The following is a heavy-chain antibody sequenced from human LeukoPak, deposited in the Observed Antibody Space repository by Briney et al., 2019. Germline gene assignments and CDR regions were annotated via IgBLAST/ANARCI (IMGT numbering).Heavy chain of an antibody. D-gene: IGHD3-3*01. CDR1: GGSIGSSNYY. J-gene: IGHJ4*02. CDR3: ASKGRSSWVDLNYDFWSGYLYYFDY. V-gene: IGHV4-39*01. Sequence: SETLSLTCTVSGGSIGSSNYYWGWIRQPPGKGLEWIGSIYYSGSTYYNPSLKSRVTISVDTSKNQFSLKLSSVTAADTAVYYCASKGRSSWVDLNYDFWSGYLYYFDYWGQGTLVTVSS. CDR2: IYYSGST.